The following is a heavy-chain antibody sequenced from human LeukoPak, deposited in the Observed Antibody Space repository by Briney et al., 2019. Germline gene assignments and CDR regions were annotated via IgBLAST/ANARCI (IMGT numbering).Heavy chain of an antibody. CDR1: GYTFTSYY. V-gene: IGHV1-2*02. D-gene: IGHD4-17*01. CDR3: ARDFWPHGDYVAFDI. J-gene: IGHJ3*02. CDR2: INPNSGGT. Sequence: ASVKVSCKASGYTFTSYYMHWARQAPGQGLEWMGWINPNSGGTNYAQKFQGRVTMTRDTSISTAYMELSRLRSDDTAVYYCARDFWPHGDYVAFDIWGQGTMVTVSS.